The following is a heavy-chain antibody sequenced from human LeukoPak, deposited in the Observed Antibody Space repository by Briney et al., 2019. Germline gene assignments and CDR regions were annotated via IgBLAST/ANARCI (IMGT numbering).Heavy chain of an antibody. D-gene: IGHD3-22*01. J-gene: IGHJ4*02. CDR3: AREKPFYDSSGYYYPIAFDY. CDR2: INWNGGST. CDR1: GFTFDDYG. Sequence: GGSLRLSCAASGFTFDDYGMSWVRHAPGKGLEWVSGINWNGGSTTYADSVRGRFTISRDNAKNSLYLQMNSLRAEDTALYYCAREKPFYDSSGYYYPIAFDYWGQGTLVTVSS. V-gene: IGHV3-20*04.